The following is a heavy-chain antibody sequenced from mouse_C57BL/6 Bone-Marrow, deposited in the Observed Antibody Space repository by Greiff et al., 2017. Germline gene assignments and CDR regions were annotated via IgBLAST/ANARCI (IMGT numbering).Heavy chain of an antibody. CDR2: INPYNGGT. D-gene: IGHD1-1*01. J-gene: IGHJ4*01. CDR3: ARGYVSSYNYAMDY. CDR1: GYTFTDYY. Sequence: VQLQQSGPVLVKPGASVKMSCKASGYTFTDYYMNWVKQSHGKSLEWIGVINPYNGGTSYNQKFKGKATLTVDTSSSTAYMELNSLTSEDSAVYYCARGYVSSYNYAMDYWGKGTSVTVSS. V-gene: IGHV1-19*01.